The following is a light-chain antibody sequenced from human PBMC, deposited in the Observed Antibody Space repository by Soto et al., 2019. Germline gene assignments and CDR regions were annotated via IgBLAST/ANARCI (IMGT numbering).Light chain of an antibody. CDR2: DVS. CDR1: SSDVGGYNY. Sequence: LTQPASVSGSPGQSITISCTGTSSDVGGYNYVSWYQQHPGKAPKLMIYDVSNRPSGVSNRFSGSKSGNTASLTISGLQAEDEADYYCSPYTSSSTLYVFGTGTKVTVL. J-gene: IGLJ1*01. CDR3: SPYTSSSTLYV. V-gene: IGLV2-14*01.